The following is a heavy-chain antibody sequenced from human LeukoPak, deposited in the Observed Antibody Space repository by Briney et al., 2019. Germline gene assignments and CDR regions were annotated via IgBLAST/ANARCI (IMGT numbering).Heavy chain of an antibody. CDR1: GYTFTNYY. J-gene: IGHJ4*02. Sequence: GASVKVSCKASGYTFTNYYIHWVRQAPGQGLEWMGTINPRGDITNYAQKFQGRITMTSDTSTSTAYMELRSLRSDDTAVYYCARTAARRFDYWGQGTLVTVSS. CDR3: ARTAARRFDY. CDR2: INPRGDIT. D-gene: IGHD6-6*01. V-gene: IGHV1-46*01.